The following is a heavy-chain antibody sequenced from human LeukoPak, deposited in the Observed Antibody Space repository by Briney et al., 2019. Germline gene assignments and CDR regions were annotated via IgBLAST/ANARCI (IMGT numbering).Heavy chain of an antibody. CDR2: IIPSLGIA. CDR1: GGTFSSYA. J-gene: IGHJ6*02. D-gene: IGHD6-13*01. Sequence: ASVKVSCKASGGTFSSYAISWVRQAPGQGLEWMGRIIPSLGIANYAQKFQGRVTITADKSTSTAYMELSSLRSEDTAVYYCARDKRLAAAGPLGYYYYGMDVWGQGTTVTVSS. V-gene: IGHV1-69*04. CDR3: ARDKRLAAAGPLGYYYYGMDV.